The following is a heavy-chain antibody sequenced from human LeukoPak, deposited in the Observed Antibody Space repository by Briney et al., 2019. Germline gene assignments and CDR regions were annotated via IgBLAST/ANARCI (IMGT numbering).Heavy chain of an antibody. CDR1: GGSISTYY. CDR2: IYISGST. Sequence: SETLSLTCTVSGGSISTYYWSRIRQPAGKALEWIGRIYISGSTNHNPSLKSRVTMSLDTSKNQFSLKLSSVTAADTAVYYCARERYTAFDWYFDLSRRGTLVTVSS. V-gene: IGHV4-4*07. D-gene: IGHD1-1*01. J-gene: IGHJ2*01. CDR3: ARERYTAFDWYFDL.